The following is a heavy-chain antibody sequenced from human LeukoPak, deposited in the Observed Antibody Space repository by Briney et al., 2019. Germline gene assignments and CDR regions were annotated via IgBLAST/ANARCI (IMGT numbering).Heavy chain of an antibody. CDR2: IYYSGST. CDR3: AITYYDILTGYHFDY. J-gene: IGHJ4*02. Sequence: WVRQAPGKGLEWIGSIYYSGSTYYNPSLKSRVAISVDTSKNQFSLKLSSVTAADTAVYYCAITYYDILTGYHFDYWGQGTLVTVSS. V-gene: IGHV4-39*01. D-gene: IGHD3-9*01.